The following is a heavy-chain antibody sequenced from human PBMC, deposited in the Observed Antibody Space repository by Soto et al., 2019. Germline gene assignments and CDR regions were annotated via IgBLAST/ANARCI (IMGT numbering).Heavy chain of an antibody. V-gene: IGHV1-8*01. CDR1: GYTFTSYD. J-gene: IGHJ4*02. D-gene: IGHD3-22*01. CDR2: MNPNSGNT. Sequence: QVQLVQSGAEVKKPGASVKVSCKASGYTFTSYDINWVRQATGQGLEWMGWMNPNSGNTGYAQKLQGRVTMTRNTTIPTSYMGLSSLRSEDKAVYYCARDRSGYCENWGQGTLVSVSS. CDR3: ARDRSGYCEN.